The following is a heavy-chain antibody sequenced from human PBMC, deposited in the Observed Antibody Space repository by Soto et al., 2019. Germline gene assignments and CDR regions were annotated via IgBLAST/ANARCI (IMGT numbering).Heavy chain of an antibody. V-gene: IGHV4-39*01. CDR1: GGSISSSSYY. D-gene: IGHD5-12*01. Sequence: SETLSLTCTVSGGSISSSSYYWGWIRQPPGKGLEWIGSIYYSGSTYYNPSLKSRVTISVDTSKNQFSLKLSSVTAADTAVYYCARFVGRGYDAFDIWGQGTMVTVSS. J-gene: IGHJ3*02. CDR3: ARFVGRGYDAFDI. CDR2: IYYSGST.